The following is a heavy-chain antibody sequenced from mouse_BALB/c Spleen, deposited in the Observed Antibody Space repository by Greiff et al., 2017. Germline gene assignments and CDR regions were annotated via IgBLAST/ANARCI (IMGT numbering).Heavy chain of an antibody. J-gene: IGHJ3*01. CDR3: ARRDDYDEGFAY. CDR1: GFSLTSYG. V-gene: IGHV2-9*02. D-gene: IGHD2-4*01. Sequence: VKLVESGPGLVAPSQSLSITCTVSGFSLTSYGVHWVRQPPGKGLEWLGVIWAGGSTNYNSALMSRLSISKDNSKSQVFLKMNSLQTDDTAMYYCARRDDYDEGFAYWGQGTLVTVSA. CDR2: IWAGGST.